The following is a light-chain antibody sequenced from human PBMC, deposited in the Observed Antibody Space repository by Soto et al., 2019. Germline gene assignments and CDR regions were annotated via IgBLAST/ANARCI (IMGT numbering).Light chain of an antibody. CDR1: QGINNY. J-gene: IGKJ4*01. Sequence: DIQMTQSPFSLSASVGDRVTITCRASQGINNYLAWYQQKPGKVPKLLIYGASTLHSGVPSRFSGSGSGTDFTLTISSLQPEDVATYYCQTYNSAPLLTFGGGTKVEIK. CDR3: QTYNSAPLLT. V-gene: IGKV1-27*01. CDR2: GAS.